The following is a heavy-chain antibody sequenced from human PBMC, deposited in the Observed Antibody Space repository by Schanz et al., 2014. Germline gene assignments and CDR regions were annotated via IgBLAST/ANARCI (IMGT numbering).Heavy chain of an antibody. Sequence: QVQLQQWGAGLLKPSETLSLTCAVSGGSFSGYYWSWIRQPPDTGLEWIGEINQSGDTNYNPSLKSRVTIPVDTSNNQFSLKLRSVTAADTAVYYCVVGDVGAHSYFYYGMEVWGQGTTVTVSS. D-gene: IGHD3-16*01. V-gene: IGHV4-34*01. CDR1: GGSFSGYY. CDR3: VVGDVGAHSYFYYGMEV. CDR2: INQSGDT. J-gene: IGHJ6*02.